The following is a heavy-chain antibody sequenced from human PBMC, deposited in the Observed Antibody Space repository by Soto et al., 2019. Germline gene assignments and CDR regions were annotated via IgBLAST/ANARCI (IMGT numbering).Heavy chain of an antibody. CDR1: GGSISSSSYY. V-gene: IGHV4-39*01. CDR3: ARGSITMVRGVINPATNWFDP. D-gene: IGHD3-10*01. Sequence: QLQLQESGPGLVKPSETLSLTCTVSGGSISSSSYYWGWIRQPPGKGLEWIGSIYYSGSTYYNPSLKSRVTISVDTSKNQFSLKLSSVTAADTAVYYCARGSITMVRGVINPATNWFDPWGQGTLVTVSS. CDR2: IYYSGST. J-gene: IGHJ5*02.